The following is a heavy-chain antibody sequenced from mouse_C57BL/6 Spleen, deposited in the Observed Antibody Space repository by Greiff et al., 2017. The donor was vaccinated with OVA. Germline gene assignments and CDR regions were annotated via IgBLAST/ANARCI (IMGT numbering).Heavy chain of an antibody. D-gene: IGHD2-4*01. CDR1: GFSLTSYG. CDR3: ARQDYDGGDAMDY. J-gene: IGHJ4*01. V-gene: IGHV2-6-1*01. Sequence: VMLVESGPGLVAPSQSLSITCTVSGFSLTSYGVHWVRQPPGKGLEWLVVIWSDGSTTYNSALKSRLSISKDNSKSQVFLKMHSLQTDDTAMYYCARQDYDGGDAMDYWGQGTAVTVSS. CDR2: IWSDGST.